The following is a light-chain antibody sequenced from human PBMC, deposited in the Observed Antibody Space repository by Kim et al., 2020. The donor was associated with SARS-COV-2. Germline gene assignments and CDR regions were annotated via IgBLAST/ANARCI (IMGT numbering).Light chain of an antibody. CDR2: KAP. CDR1: QSISSW. J-gene: IGKJ1*01. CDR3: QQYNTLAWT. V-gene: IGKV1-5*03. Sequence: DIQMTQSPSTLSASVGDRVTITCRASQSISSWLAWYQQKPGKAPKLLIYKAPSLESGVPSRFSGSGSGTEFTLTISSLQPDDFATYYCQQYNTLAWTFGRGTKVDIK.